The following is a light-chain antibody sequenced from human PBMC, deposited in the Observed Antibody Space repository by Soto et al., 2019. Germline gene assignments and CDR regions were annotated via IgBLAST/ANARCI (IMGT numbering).Light chain of an antibody. CDR2: GNS. CDR3: QSYDSSLSGSYV. V-gene: IGLV1-40*01. J-gene: IGLJ1*01. CDR1: SSNIGAGYD. Sequence: QSVLTQAPSVSGAPGQRVTISCTGSSSNIGAGYDVHWYQQLPGTAPKLLIYGNSNRPSGVPDRFSGSKSGTSASLAITGLQAEDEADYYCQSYDSSLSGSYVFGTGTKV.